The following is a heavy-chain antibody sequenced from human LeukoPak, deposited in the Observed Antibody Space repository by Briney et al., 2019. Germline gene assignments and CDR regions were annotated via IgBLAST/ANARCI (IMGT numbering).Heavy chain of an antibody. CDR3: ARVPKIYYSYAFDY. CDR2: ISYDGSNK. J-gene: IGHJ4*02. D-gene: IGHD5-18*01. Sequence: GGSLRLSCAASGFTFSSYGMHWVRQAPGKGLEWVAVISYDGSNKYYADSVKGRFTISRDNAKNSLYLQMNSLRAEDTALYYCARVPKIYYSYAFDYWGQGTLVTVSS. CDR1: GFTFSSYG. V-gene: IGHV3-30*03.